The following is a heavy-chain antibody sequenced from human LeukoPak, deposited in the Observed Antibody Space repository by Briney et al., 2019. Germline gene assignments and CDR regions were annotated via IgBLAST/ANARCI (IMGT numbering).Heavy chain of an antibody. J-gene: IGHJ5*02. V-gene: IGHV1-18*01. CDR1: GYTFTSYG. CDR3: ARDHNIAAAGRGWFDP. D-gene: IGHD6-13*01. CDR2: ISAYNGNT. Sequence: ASVKVSCKASGYTFTSYGISWVRQAPGQGLEWMGWISAYNGNTNYAQKLQGRVTMTTDTSTSTAYMELRSLRSDDTAVYYCARDHNIAAAGRGWFDPWGQGTLVTVSS.